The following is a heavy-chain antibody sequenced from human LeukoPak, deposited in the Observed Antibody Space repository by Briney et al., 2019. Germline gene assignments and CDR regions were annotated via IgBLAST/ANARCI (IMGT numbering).Heavy chain of an antibody. D-gene: IGHD2-2*01. J-gene: IGHJ4*02. V-gene: IGHV1-69*13. Sequence: ASVKVSCKASGGTFSSYAISWVRQAPGQGLEWMGGIIPIFGTANYAQKFQGRVTITADESTSTAYMELSSLRSEDTAVYYCARETQETSVVVPAATHYYFDYWGQGTLVTVSS. CDR1: GGTFSSYA. CDR2: IIPIFGTA. CDR3: ARETQETSVVVPAATHYYFDY.